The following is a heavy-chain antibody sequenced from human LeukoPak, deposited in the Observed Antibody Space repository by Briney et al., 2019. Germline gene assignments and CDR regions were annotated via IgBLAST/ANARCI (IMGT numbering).Heavy chain of an antibody. J-gene: IGHJ5*02. CDR1: GVSISSSSYY. CDR3: ARDTWNWFDP. CDR2: VYYSGST. Sequence: PSETLSLTCTVSGVSISSSSYYWGWIRQPPGKGLEWIASVYYSGSTYYNPSLKSRVTMSVDTSKKQLSLKLSSVTAADTAVYYCARDTWNWFDPWGQGTLVTVSS. V-gene: IGHV4-39*01.